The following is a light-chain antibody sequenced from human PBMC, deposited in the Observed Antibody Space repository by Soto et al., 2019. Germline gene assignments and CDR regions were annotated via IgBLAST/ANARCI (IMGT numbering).Light chain of an antibody. CDR3: QQYGSSPPTT. Sequence: EIVLTQSPGTLSLSPGERATLSCRASQSVSSSYLAWYQQKPGQAPRLLIYGASSRATGIPDRFSGSGSGTDFTLTISRREPEDFAVYYCQQYGSSPPTTVGQGTKLEIK. CDR1: QSVSSSY. CDR2: GAS. V-gene: IGKV3-20*01. J-gene: IGKJ2*01.